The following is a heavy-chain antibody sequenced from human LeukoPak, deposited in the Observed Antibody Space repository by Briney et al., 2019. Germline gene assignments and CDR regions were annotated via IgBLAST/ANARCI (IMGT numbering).Heavy chain of an antibody. CDR2: IYHSGST. CDR1: GYSISSGYY. V-gene: IGHV4-38-2*02. Sequence: PSETLSLTCTVSGYSISSGYYWGWIRQPPGKGLEWIGSIYHSGSTYYNPSLKSRVTISVDTSKNQFSLKLSSVTAADTAVYYCASKYYAGAFDIWGQGTMVTVSS. D-gene: IGHD3-16*01. CDR3: ASKYYAGAFDI. J-gene: IGHJ3*02.